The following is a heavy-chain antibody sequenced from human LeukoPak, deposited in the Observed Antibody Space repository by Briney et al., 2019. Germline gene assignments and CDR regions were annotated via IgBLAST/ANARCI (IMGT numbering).Heavy chain of an antibody. D-gene: IGHD1-14*01. V-gene: IGHV4-34*01. CDR3: ARERKATITLTVRLSRPKRGGYLDV. CDR1: GGSFTNYN. CDR2: IDHSGTT. Sequence: SDPLSLTCAVYGGSFTNYNWNWIRQPPGKGLEWIGQIDHSGTTNFNSSLESRVTISVDASKNQFSLKLSSVSAADTAVYYCARERKATITLTVRLSRPKRGGYLDVWGKGTTVTVSS. J-gene: IGHJ6*03.